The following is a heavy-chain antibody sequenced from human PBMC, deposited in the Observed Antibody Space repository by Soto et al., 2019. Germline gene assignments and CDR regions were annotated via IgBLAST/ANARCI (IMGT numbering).Heavy chain of an antibody. Sequence: ASVKVSCKASGYTLTYYGINWVRQATGQGLEWMGWMNPNSGNTGYAQKFQGRVTMTRNTSISTAYMELSSLRSEDTAVYYCARSLGYCSSTSCYLWYGMDVWGQGTTVTVSS. V-gene: IGHV1-8*02. D-gene: IGHD2-2*01. CDR1: GYTLTYYG. CDR2: MNPNSGNT. CDR3: ARSLGYCSSTSCYLWYGMDV. J-gene: IGHJ6*02.